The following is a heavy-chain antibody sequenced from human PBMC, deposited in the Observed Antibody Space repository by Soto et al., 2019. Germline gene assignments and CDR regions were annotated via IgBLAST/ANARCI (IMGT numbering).Heavy chain of an antibody. CDR1: GGSISSSGYY. J-gene: IGHJ4*02. CDR2: IYYSGSA. D-gene: IGHD3-22*01. CDR3: ETYYEGSGYHY. Sequence: QVQLQESGPGLVKPSQTLSLTYTVSGGSISSSGYYWRWIRQHPGKGLEWIGYIYYSGSAYYNPSLKSRVTISIDTSKNQFSLKLSSVTAADPAFYYCETYYEGSGYHYWGQGTLVTVSS. V-gene: IGHV4-31*03.